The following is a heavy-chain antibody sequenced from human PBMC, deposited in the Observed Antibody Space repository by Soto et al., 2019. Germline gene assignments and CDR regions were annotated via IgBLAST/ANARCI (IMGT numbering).Heavy chain of an antibody. V-gene: IGHV3-33*01. CDR1: GFTFSSYG. CDR3: ARTFDYYGMDV. CDR2: IWYDGSNK. Sequence: GGSLRLSCAASGFTFSSYGMHWVRQAPGKGLEWVAVIWYDGSNKYYADSVKGRFTISRDNSKNTLYLQMNSLRAEDTAVYYCARTFDYYGMDVWGQGTTVTVSS. J-gene: IGHJ6*02.